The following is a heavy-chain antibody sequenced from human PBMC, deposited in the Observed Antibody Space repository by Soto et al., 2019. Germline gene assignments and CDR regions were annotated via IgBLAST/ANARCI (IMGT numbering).Heavy chain of an antibody. D-gene: IGHD1-26*01. CDR2: ISSSSSYI. Sequence: EVQLVESGGGLVKPGGSLRLSCAASGFTFSSYSMNGVRHAPGKGLEWVSSISSSSSYIYYADSVKGRFTISRDNAKNSLSLQMNSLRAEDTAVYYCARDRHSSTPHDYWGQGTLVTVSS. CDR3: ARDRHSSTPHDY. J-gene: IGHJ4*02. CDR1: GFTFSSYS. V-gene: IGHV3-21*01.